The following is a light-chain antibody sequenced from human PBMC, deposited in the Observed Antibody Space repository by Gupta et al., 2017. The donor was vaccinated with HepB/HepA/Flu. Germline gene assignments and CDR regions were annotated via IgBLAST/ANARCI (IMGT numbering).Light chain of an antibody. V-gene: IGLV1-47*02. CDR3: AAWDNSMSAYV. J-gene: IGLJ1*01. CDR1: SFNVGRDN. CDR2: NDD. Sequence: SVLTQPPSAPVIPGPRVIISCSGSSFNVGRDNVYWYLQLPGTAPKLLIYNDDQRPAGVPARFSGSKSGTAASLAISGLRAEDEADYYCAAWDNSMSAYVFGTGTWVTVL.